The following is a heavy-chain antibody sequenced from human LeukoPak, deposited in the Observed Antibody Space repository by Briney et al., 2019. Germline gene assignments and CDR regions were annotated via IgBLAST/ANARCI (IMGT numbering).Heavy chain of an antibody. CDR3: ARGLIRRDPYYYGSGSTEYYFDY. D-gene: IGHD3-10*01. Sequence: SETLSLTCTVSGGSISSSSYYWGWIRQPPGKGLEWIGEINHSGSTNYNPSLKSRVTISVDTSKNQFSLKLSSVTAADTAVYYCARGLIRRDPYYYGSGSTEYYFDYWGQGTLVTVSS. J-gene: IGHJ4*02. V-gene: IGHV4-39*07. CDR1: GGSISSSSYY. CDR2: INHSGST.